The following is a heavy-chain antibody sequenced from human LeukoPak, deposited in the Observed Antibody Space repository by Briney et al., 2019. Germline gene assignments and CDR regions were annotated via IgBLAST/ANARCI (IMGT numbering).Heavy chain of an antibody. Sequence: PGGSLRLSCAAFGFTFSTFAMIWVRQPPGKGLEWVSSIFPSGGEIHYADSVRGRFTIPRDNSKSTLSLQMNSLRAEDTAIYYCATYRQVLLPFESWGQGTLVTVSS. CDR2: IFPSGGEI. CDR3: ATYRQVLLPFES. V-gene: IGHV3-23*01. J-gene: IGHJ4*02. D-gene: IGHD2-8*02. CDR1: GFTFSTFA.